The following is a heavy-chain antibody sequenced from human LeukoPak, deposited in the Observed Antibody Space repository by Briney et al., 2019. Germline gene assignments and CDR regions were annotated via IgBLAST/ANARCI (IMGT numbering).Heavy chain of an antibody. V-gene: IGHV3-30-3*01. CDR2: ISYDGSNK. CDR3: ARDAADYYDSSGYYGFDY. D-gene: IGHD3-22*01. Sequence: GGSLILSCAASGFTFSSYAMHWVRQAPGKGLEWVAVISYDGSNKYYADSVKGRFTISRDNSKNTLYLQMNSLRAEDTAVYYCARDAADYYDSSGYYGFDYWGQGTLVTVSS. CDR1: GFTFSSYA. J-gene: IGHJ4*02.